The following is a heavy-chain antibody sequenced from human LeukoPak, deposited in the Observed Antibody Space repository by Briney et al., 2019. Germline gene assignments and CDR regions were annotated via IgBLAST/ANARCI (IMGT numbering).Heavy chain of an antibody. CDR2: INHSGST. D-gene: IGHD6-13*01. V-gene: IGHV4-34*01. J-gene: IGHJ5*02. CDR1: GGSFSGYY. CDR3: ARELAAAAGRGFDP. Sequence: ASETLSLTCAVYGGSFSGYYWSWIRQPPGKGLEWIGEINHSGSTNYNPSLKSRVTISVDTSKNQFSLKLSSVTAADTAVYYCARELAAAAGRGFDPWGQGTLVTVSS.